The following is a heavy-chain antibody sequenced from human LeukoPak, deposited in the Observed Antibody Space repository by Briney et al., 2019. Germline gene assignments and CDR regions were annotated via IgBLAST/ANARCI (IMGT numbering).Heavy chain of an antibody. CDR3: AREGAYSSSLLY. CDR1: GFTFSSHL. D-gene: IGHD6-6*01. Sequence: GGSLRLSCAASGFTFSSHLMHWVRQAPGKGLVWVSRISSDGTYTNYADSVRGRFTISRDNAKNTLYLQMNSLRAEDTAVYYCAREGAYSSSLLYWGQGTLVTVSS. V-gene: IGHV3-74*01. J-gene: IGHJ4*02. CDR2: ISSDGTYT.